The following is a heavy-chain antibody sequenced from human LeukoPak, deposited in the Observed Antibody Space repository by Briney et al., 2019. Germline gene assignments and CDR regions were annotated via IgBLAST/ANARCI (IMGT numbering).Heavy chain of an antibody. CDR1: GGSISSYY. CDR3: ARVEHYYDSSGYYHKYLQH. V-gene: IGHV4-59*08. CDR2: IYYSGST. J-gene: IGHJ1*01. D-gene: IGHD3-22*01. Sequence: SETLSLTCTVSGGSISSYYWSWIRQPPGKGLEWIGYIYYSGSTNYNPSLKSRVTISVDTSKNQFSLKLSSVTAADTAVYYCARVEHYYDSSGYYHKYLQHWGQGTLVTVSS.